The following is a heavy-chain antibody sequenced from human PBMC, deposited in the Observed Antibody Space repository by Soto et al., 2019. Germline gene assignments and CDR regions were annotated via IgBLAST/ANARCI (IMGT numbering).Heavy chain of an antibody. CDR2: INPNSGGT. CDR1: VYTFTGYY. Sequence: ASVKVSCKGSVYTFTGYYMHWVRQAPGQGLEWMGWINPNSGGTNYAQKFQGRFTISRDNSKNTLYLQMNSLRAEDTAVYYCAKDVHYPGIAAAGTMFDPWGQGTLVTVSS. CDR3: AKDVHYPGIAAAGTMFDP. V-gene: IGHV1-2*02. D-gene: IGHD6-13*01. J-gene: IGHJ5*02.